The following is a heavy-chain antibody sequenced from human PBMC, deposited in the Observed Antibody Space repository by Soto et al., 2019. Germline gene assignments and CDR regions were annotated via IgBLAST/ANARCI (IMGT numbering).Heavy chain of an antibody. D-gene: IGHD3-22*01. CDR1: GFTFSSYA. V-gene: IGHV3-30-3*01. J-gene: IGHJ5*02. CDR2: ISYDGSNK. Sequence: QSGGSLRLSCAASGFTFSSYAMHWVRQAPGKGLEWVAVISYDGSNKYYADSVKGRFTISRDNSKNTLYLQMNSLRAEDTAVYYCARNYYDSSGYRYDWFDPWGQGTLVTVSS. CDR3: ARNYYDSSGYRYDWFDP.